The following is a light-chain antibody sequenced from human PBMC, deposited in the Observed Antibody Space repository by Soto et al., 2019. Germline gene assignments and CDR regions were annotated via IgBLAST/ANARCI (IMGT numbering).Light chain of an antibody. V-gene: IGLV2-23*02. CDR3: CSYAGNTALV. CDR1: SSNVGSYNF. Sequence: QSVLTQPASVSGSRGQSITISCTGTSSNVGSYNFVSWYRQYPGKSPELIIYEVSQRPSTFFNRFSGSKSGNTASLTISGLQSDDEADYYCCSYAGNTALVFGGVPNLTVL. CDR2: EVS. J-gene: IGLJ3*02.